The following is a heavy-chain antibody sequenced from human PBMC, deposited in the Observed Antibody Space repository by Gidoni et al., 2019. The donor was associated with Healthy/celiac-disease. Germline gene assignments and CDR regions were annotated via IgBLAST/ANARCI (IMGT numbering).Heavy chain of an antibody. CDR2: IRYDGSNK. J-gene: IGHJ4*02. Sequence: QVQLVESGGGVVQPGGSLRLSCSSSGFTFSSYGMHWVRQVPGKGLEWVAFIRYDGSNKYYADSEKGRFTISRDNSKNTLYLQMNSLRAEDTAVYYCAKDLGQLGGYWGQGTLVTVAS. D-gene: IGHD6-13*01. V-gene: IGHV3-30*02. CDR1: GFTFSSYG. CDR3: AKDLGQLGGY.